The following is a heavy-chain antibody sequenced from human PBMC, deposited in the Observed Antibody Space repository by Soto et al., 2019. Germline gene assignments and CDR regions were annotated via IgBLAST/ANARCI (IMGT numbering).Heavy chain of an antibody. Sequence: HLVQSGPEVKQPGASVTVSCKTSGDTFTNFGLSWVRQAPGQGLEWMGWIATYNSNKNYAQKCRGRLTLTTDTSTSPAYMELKSLGYDDTAVYYCARVLRGVVNWFDPWGQGTLVTVSS. V-gene: IGHV1-18*01. D-gene: IGHD3-10*01. J-gene: IGHJ5*02. CDR3: ARVLRGVVNWFDP. CDR1: GDTFTNFG. CDR2: IATYNSNK.